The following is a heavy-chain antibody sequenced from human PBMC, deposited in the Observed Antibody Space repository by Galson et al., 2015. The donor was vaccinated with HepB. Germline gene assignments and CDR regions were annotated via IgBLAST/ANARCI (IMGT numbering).Heavy chain of an antibody. V-gene: IGHV3-11*01. CDR2: ISGSGNTI. J-gene: IGHJ6*02. Sequence: SLRLSCAASGFTVTDFYTSWIRQAPGRGLEWISYISGSGNTIYFADSVKGRFSISRDNAQNSLYLQMNSLRAEDTATYYCASHQVRPFYYHGADSWGQGDTVSDSS. CDR1: GFTVTDFY. CDR3: ASHQVRPFYYHGADS. D-gene: IGHD2-2*01.